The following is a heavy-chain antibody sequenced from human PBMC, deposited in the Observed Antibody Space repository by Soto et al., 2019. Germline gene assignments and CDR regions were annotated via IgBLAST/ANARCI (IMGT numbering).Heavy chain of an antibody. CDR3: ARDRGFGMDA. Sequence: QVPLQESGPGLVKPSQTLSLTCTVSGGSINGGRYYWNWIRQHPGKGLEWIGYIYESGTTDYNPSLKSRVIISEDTSKNQFSLRLSSVTAADMAIYYCARDRGFGMDAWGQGTMVIVSS. CDR1: GGSINGGRYY. CDR2: IYESGTT. V-gene: IGHV4-31*03. J-gene: IGHJ6*02.